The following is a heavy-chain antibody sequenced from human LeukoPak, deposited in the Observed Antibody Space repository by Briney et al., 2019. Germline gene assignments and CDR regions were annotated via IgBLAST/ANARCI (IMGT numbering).Heavy chain of an antibody. CDR3: ARELATRTTAEYFQH. D-gene: IGHD5-24*01. Sequence: PGRSLTLSCAASGFMFSNYAMHWVRQGPGKGLEWVAVISDDGSKKYYPDSVKGRFIISRDNSKNTLYPQMNSLRAEDTAVYYCARELATRTTAEYFQHWGQGTLVTVSS. V-gene: IGHV3-30-3*01. CDR1: GFMFSNYA. CDR2: ISDDGSKK. J-gene: IGHJ1*01.